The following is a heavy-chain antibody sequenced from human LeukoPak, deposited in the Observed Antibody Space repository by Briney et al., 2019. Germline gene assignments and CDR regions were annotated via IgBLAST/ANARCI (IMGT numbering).Heavy chain of an antibody. J-gene: IGHJ4*02. V-gene: IGHV4-59*01. D-gene: IGHD5-18*01. CDR2: IYYSGST. CDR3: ATGGSEYSYGYLGFDY. CDR1: GGSICSYY. Sequence: ASGTLSLTCSVSGGSICSYYWSWIRQPPGKGLEWIGYIYYSGSTNYNPSLKSRVTISVDTSKNQFSLKLSSVTAADTAVYYCATGGSEYSYGYLGFDYWGQGTLVTVSS.